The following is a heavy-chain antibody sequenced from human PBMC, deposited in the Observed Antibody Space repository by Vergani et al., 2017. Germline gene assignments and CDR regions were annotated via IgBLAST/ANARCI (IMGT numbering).Heavy chain of an antibody. D-gene: IGHD6-19*01. CDR3: ARDVGDIAVAGLPNDY. J-gene: IGHJ4*02. Sequence: EVQLVESGGGLVQPGGSLRLSCAASGFTFSSYEMNWVRQAPGKGLEWVSYISSSGSTIYYADSVKGRFTISRDNAKNSLYLQMNSLRAEDTAVYYCARDVGDIAVAGLPNDYWGQGTLVTVSS. CDR2: ISSSGSTI. CDR1: GFTFSSYE. V-gene: IGHV3-48*03.